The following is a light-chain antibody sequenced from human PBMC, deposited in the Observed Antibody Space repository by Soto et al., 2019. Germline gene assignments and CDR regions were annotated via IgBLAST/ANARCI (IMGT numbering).Light chain of an antibody. CDR3: SSYTSSSTLVV. J-gene: IGLJ2*01. Sequence: QSALTQPASVSGSPGHSITSSCTGTSSDVGGYNYVSWYQQHPGKAPKLMIYEVSNRPSGVSNRFSGSKSGNTASLTISGLQAEDEADYYCSSYTSSSTLVVFGGETKLTVL. V-gene: IGLV2-14*01. CDR1: SSDVGGYNY. CDR2: EVS.